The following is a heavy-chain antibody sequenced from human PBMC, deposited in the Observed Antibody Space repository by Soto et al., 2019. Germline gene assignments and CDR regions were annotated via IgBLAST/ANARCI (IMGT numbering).Heavy chain of an antibody. V-gene: IGHV1-18*01. CDR1: GYNFVNYD. D-gene: IGHD3-16*01. J-gene: IGHJ6*02. CDR3: VMVDNYVTPTPQDV. CDR2: ISPYTGNT. Sequence: QVQLVQSGDEVKKPRASVKVSCKASGYNFVNYDIAWVRKAPGQGIEWMGWISPYTGNTHSATKVQGRLTMTTDTSTSTAYMDLGSLTSDDTAVYYCVMVDNYVTPTPQDVWGQGTTVTVSS.